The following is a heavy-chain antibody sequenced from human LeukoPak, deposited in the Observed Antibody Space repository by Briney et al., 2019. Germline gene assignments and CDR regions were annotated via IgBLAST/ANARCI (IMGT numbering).Heavy chain of an antibody. V-gene: IGHV4-59*01. CDR2: IYYSGST. D-gene: IGHD2-15*01. CDR3: ARSSAYCSGGSCYLSPQYYYYMDV. J-gene: IGHJ6*03. Sequence: ASETLSLTCTVSGGSISSYYWSWIRQPPGKGLEWIGYIYYSGSTNYNPSLKSRVTISVDTSKNQFSLKLSSVTAADTAVYYCARSSAYCSGGSCYLSPQYYYYMDVRGKGTTVTVSS. CDR1: GGSISSYY.